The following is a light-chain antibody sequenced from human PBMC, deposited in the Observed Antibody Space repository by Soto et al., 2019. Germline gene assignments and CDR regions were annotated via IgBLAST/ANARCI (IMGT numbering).Light chain of an antibody. Sequence: QSALTQPRSVSGSPGQSVTISCTGTSSDVGGYDYVSWYQQHPGKAPKVVLYDVSQRPSGVPDRFSGSKSGNTASLTISGLQAEDEADYYCLLYYDTLRVFGGGTKVTVL. CDR2: DVS. J-gene: IGLJ3*02. V-gene: IGLV2-11*01. CDR3: LLYYDTLRV. CDR1: SSDVGGYDY.